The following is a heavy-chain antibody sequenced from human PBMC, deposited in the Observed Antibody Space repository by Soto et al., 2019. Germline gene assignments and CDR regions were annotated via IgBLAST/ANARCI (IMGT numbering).Heavy chain of an antibody. CDR1: GGSVDSGNHY. Sequence: QVLVQESGPGLVKPSQTLTLSCTVFGGSVDSGNHYWNWIRQPPGKGLEWIGYIYYGESTYYNPSLKSRATISVDTSQSRFSLRLTSVTAADTAVYYCARDMGSAMTTRIFDHWGQGTLVTVSS. CDR2: IYYGEST. D-gene: IGHD4-17*01. CDR3: ARDMGSAMTTRIFDH. J-gene: IGHJ4*02. V-gene: IGHV4-30-4*01.